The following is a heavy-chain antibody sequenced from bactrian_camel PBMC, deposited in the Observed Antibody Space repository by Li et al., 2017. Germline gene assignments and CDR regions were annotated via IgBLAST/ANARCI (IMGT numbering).Heavy chain of an antibody. CDR3: ATDFGSPKYEYAY. CDR2: HYPGAGIT. J-gene: IGHJ4*01. Sequence: QVQLVESGGGSVQAGGSLRLSCAASGYSYSKYCMAWFRQAPGKARERVAAHYPGAGITAYADSVKGRFSISRDNNEGTVFLQMNSLKAEDSAMYYCATDFGSPKYEYAYGGQGTQVTVS. CDR1: GYSYSKYC. V-gene: IGHV3S1*01.